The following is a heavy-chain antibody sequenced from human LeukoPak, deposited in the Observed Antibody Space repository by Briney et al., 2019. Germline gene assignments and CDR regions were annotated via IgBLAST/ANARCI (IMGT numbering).Heavy chain of an antibody. CDR3: ARHVDATGYYFDY. J-gene: IGHJ4*02. V-gene: IGHV4-4*07. Sequence: SETLSLTCNVSGGSISSHYWTWIRQPAGKGLEWIGRMSSSGSTNYNPSLKSRVTISVDTSKNQFSLKLSSVTAADTAVYYCARHVDATGYYFDYWGQGTLVTVSS. CDR2: MSSSGST. CDR1: GGSISSHY.